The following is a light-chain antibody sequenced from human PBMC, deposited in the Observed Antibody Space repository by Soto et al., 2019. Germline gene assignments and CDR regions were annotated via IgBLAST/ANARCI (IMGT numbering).Light chain of an antibody. CDR3: AAWDDSLSGWV. V-gene: IGLV1-47*01. CDR1: SSNIGSTS. Sequence: QSVLTQSPSASGTPGQRVTISCSGSSSNIGSTSVSWFQQLPGTAPKLLIYRNNERPSGVPDRFSGSKTGTSASLAISGLRSEDEADYYCAAWDDSLSGWVFGGGTKLTVL. J-gene: IGLJ3*02. CDR2: RNN.